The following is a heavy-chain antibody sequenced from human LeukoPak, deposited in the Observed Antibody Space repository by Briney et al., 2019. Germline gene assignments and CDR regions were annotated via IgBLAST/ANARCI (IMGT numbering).Heavy chain of an antibody. CDR3: ASGLVAAAGTPDY. CDR1: GGSFSGYY. CDR2: INHSGST. V-gene: IGHV4-34*01. Sequence: SETLSLTCAVYGGSFSGYYWSWIRQPPGKGLEWIGEINHSGSTNYNPSLKSRVTISVDTSKNRFSLKLSSVTAADTAVYYCASGLVAAAGTPDYWGQGTLVTVSS. J-gene: IGHJ4*02. D-gene: IGHD6-13*01.